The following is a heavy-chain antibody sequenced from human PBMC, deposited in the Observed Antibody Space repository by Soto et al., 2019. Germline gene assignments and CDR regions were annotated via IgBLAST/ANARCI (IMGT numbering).Heavy chain of an antibody. CDR2: ISGSGGTT. V-gene: IGHV3-23*01. Sequence: EVQLLESGGGLVQPGGSLRLSCAASGFNFRNYAMSWARQAPVKGLEWVAAISGSGGTTHYADSVKGMFTISRDNSKNALYLQMNSLRVEDTAVYYCAKDRSSTSCYAFEYWGQGSLVTVSS. D-gene: IGHD2-2*01. CDR3: AKDRSSTSCYAFEY. J-gene: IGHJ4*02. CDR1: GFNFRNYA.